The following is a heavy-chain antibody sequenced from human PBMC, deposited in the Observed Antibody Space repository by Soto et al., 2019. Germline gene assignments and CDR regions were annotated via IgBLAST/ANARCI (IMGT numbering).Heavy chain of an antibody. CDR1: GAPITINY. J-gene: IGHJ4*01. V-gene: IGHV4-59*01. CDR3: ARDAGGRYDH. CDR2: IYYSGST. D-gene: IGHD2-15*01. Sequence: QVQVRESGPGLVKPAETLSLTCTVSGAPITINYWSWIRQAPGKGLEWIGYIYYSGSTTYNPSLKSRVTMPADTSKDQFSLKLNSVTAADTAVYYCARDAGGRYDHWGPGILVTVSS.